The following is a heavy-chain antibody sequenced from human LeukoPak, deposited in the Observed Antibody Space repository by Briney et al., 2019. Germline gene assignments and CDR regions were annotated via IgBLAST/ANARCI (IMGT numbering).Heavy chain of an antibody. CDR3: ARRRGDYLDAFDI. CDR2: IYYSGST. V-gene: IGHV4-59*08. J-gene: IGHJ3*02. CDR1: GGSISSYY. D-gene: IGHD4-17*01. Sequence: PSETLSLTCTVSGGSISSYYWTWIRQPPGKGLEWIGYIYYSGSTNYNPSLKSRVTISVDTSKNQFSLKLSSVTAADTAVYYCARRRGDYLDAFDIWGQGTMVTVSS.